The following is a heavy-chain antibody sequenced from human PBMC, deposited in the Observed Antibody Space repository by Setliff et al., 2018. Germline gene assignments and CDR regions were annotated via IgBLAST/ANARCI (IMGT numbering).Heavy chain of an antibody. J-gene: IGHJ4*02. CDR2: INPNSGGT. V-gene: IGHV1-2*06. CDR1: GYAFTGYY. Sequence: ASVKVSCKASGYAFTGYYIHWVRRAPGQGLEWMGRINPNSGGTNYAQKFQGRVTMTRDTSISAAYMELSRLTSDDTAVYYCARGRDFWSGYLVYWGQGTLVTVSS. D-gene: IGHD3-3*01. CDR3: ARGRDFWSGYLVY.